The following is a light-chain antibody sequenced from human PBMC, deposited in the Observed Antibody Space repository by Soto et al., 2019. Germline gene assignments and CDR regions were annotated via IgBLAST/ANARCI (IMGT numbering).Light chain of an antibody. CDR1: QSIRGW. V-gene: IGKV1-5*01. J-gene: IGKJ1*01. Sequence: DIQMTQSPSTLSASVRDRVTITCRASQSIRGWLAWYQQKPGKAPKLLIYDVSSLQSGVSSRFSGSGSGTKFTLSISSLQPDDSATYYCQQYSTFWTFGQGTTVDIK. CDR3: QQYSTFWT. CDR2: DVS.